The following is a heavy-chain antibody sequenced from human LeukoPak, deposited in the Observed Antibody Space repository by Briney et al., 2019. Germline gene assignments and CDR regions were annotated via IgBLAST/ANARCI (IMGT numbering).Heavy chain of an antibody. CDR1: GFTFSSYA. J-gene: IGHJ1*01. CDR3: ARARSVAARPQFQH. D-gene: IGHD6-6*01. CDR2: ISGSGGST. Sequence: GGSLRLSCAASGFTFSSYAMSWVRQAPGKGLEWVSAISGSGGSTYYADSVKGRFTISRDNSKNTLYLQMNSLRAEDTAVYYCARARSVAARPQFQHWGQGTLVTVSA. V-gene: IGHV3-23*01.